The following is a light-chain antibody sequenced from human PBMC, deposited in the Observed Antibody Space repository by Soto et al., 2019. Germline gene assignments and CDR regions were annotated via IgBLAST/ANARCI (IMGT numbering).Light chain of an antibody. J-gene: IGKJ2*01. Sequence: EIVMTQSPATLSVSPGERATLSCRASRSVTISLAWYQQKPGQAPTLLIYGASSRATGTPVRFSGSGSGTEFTLTISSLQSEDFAVYYCQQYNDWPRTFGQGTKLEIK. CDR1: RSVTIS. CDR3: QQYNDWPRT. CDR2: GAS. V-gene: IGKV3-15*01.